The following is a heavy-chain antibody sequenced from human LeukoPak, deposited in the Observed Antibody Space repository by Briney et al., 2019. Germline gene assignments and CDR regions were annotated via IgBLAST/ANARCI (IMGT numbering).Heavy chain of an antibody. Sequence: GGSLRLSCAASGFTVSSNYMSWVRQAPGKGLEWVSAIYSGGSTYYADSVKGRFTISRDNSKNTLYLQMNGLRAEDTAVYYCARASTVPQYYFDYWGQGTLVTVSS. CDR1: GFTVSSNY. J-gene: IGHJ4*02. CDR3: ARASTVPQYYFDY. V-gene: IGHV3-53*01. D-gene: IGHD4-17*01. CDR2: IYSGGST.